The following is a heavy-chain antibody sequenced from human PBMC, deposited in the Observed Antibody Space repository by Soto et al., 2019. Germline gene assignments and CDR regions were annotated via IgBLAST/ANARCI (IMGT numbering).Heavy chain of an antibody. CDR3: ARGKLELRTGWFDAFDI. V-gene: IGHV4-59*01. J-gene: IGHJ3*02. Sequence: SETLSLTCTVSGGSISSYYWSWIRQPPGKGLEWIGYIYYSGSTNYNPSLKSRVTISVDTSKNQFSLKLSSVTAADTAVYYCARGKLELRTGWFDAFDIWGQGTMVTVS. D-gene: IGHD1-7*01. CDR1: GGSISSYY. CDR2: IYYSGST.